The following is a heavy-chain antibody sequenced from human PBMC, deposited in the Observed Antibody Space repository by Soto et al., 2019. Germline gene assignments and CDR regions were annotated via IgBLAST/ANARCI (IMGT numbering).Heavy chain of an antibody. CDR2: IYYSGST. CDR1: GGSISSYY. J-gene: IGHJ3*02. CDR3: ARRRDAFDI. V-gene: IGHV4-59*01. Sequence: QVQLQESGPGLVKPSETLSLTCTVSGGSISSYYWSWIRQPPGKGLEWIGYIYYSGSTNYNPSLKSRATISVDTAKNQCARKRSSVTAADTAVYYCARRRDAFDIWGQGTMVTVSS.